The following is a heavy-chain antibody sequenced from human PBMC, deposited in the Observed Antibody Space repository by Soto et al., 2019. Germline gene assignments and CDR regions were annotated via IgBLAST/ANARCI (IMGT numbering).Heavy chain of an antibody. CDR3: ARDPSTGVGYYGMDV. CDR2: IIPILDIA. CDR1: GGTFSTYT. J-gene: IGHJ6*02. Sequence: QVQLVQSGAEVKKPGSSVKVSCKASGGTFSTYTINWVRQAPGQGLEWMGRIIPILDIANYAQKFQGRATITADKSTSTAYMELSSLRSEDTAVYYCARDPSTGVGYYGMDVWGHGTTVTVSS. D-gene: IGHD6-13*01. V-gene: IGHV1-69*08.